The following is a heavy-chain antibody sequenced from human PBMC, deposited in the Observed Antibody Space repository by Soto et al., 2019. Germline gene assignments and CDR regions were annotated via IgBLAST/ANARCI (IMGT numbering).Heavy chain of an antibody. D-gene: IGHD2-15*01. J-gene: IGHJ3*01. Sequence: VKLVESGGGLVQPGGSLRLSCAASGFTVSSNYMNWVRQAPGKGPEWLSVLYPGPGTYYADSVKDRITITRDDSRNTLYLQVNSLRDEDTALYYCARECGRPCTNAFALWGQWTMVTVSP. V-gene: IGHV3-66*01. CDR1: GFTVSSNY. CDR2: LYPGPGT. CDR3: ARECGRPCTNAFAL.